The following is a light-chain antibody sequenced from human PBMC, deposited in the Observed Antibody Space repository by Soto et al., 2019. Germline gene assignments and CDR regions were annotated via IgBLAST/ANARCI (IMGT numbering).Light chain of an antibody. J-gene: IGKJ1*01. Sequence: EIVLTQSPAILSMSPGERATLSGRARQSVSSYFAWYQQKPGQAPRLLIYDASNRATGVPARFSGSGSGTDFTLTISSLEPEDFAVYYCQQRRYWPVTFGQGTKVEIK. CDR3: QQRRYWPVT. CDR2: DAS. V-gene: IGKV3-11*01. CDR1: QSVSSY.